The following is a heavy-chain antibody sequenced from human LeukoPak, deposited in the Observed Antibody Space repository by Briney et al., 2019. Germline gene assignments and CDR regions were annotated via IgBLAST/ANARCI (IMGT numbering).Heavy chain of an antibody. CDR2: INHGGST. V-gene: IGHV4-34*01. Sequence: SETLSLTCAVYGGSFSGDFWSWIRQSPGKGLEWIGEINHGGSTTYNPSLQSRVTMSVDTSTNQISLKMTSVTAADTAVYYCARSGYYDYVWGSYRSKSPYFDYWGQGTLVTVSS. CDR1: GGSFSGDF. CDR3: ARSGYYDYVWGSYRSKSPYFDY. D-gene: IGHD3-16*02. J-gene: IGHJ4*02.